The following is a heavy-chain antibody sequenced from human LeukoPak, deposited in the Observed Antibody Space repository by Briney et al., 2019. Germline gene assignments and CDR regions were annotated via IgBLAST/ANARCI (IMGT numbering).Heavy chain of an antibody. D-gene: IGHD2-15*01. CDR2: INHSGST. J-gene: IGHJ4*02. CDR3: ARDYCSGGSCYDFYY. V-gene: IGHV4-34*01. Sequence: SETLSLTCAVNGGSFSGYYWSRIRQPPGKGLEWIGEINHSGSTNYNPSLKSRVTISVDSSKNHSSLKLSSVTAADTAVYYCARDYCSGGSCYDFYYWGQGTLVTVSS. CDR1: GGSFSGYY.